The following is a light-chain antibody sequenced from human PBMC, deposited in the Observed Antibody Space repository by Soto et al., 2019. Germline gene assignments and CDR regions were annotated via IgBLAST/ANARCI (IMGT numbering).Light chain of an antibody. Sequence: ETVLTQSPGTLSLSAGERATLSCRASQSVASGYLVWYQQKPGQTPTVLIYGASTRAAGIPDRFRGSGSGTDFTLTISRLEPEDFAVYYCQLYESSPTFGQGTKVDIK. CDR1: QSVASGY. V-gene: IGKV3-20*01. J-gene: IGKJ1*01. CDR3: QLYESSPT. CDR2: GAS.